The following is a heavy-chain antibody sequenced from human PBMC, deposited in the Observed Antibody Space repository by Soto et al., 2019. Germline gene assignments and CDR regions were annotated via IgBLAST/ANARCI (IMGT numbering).Heavy chain of an antibody. CDR1: GGTFSSYA. CDR2: IIPIFGTA. CDR3: ARDFLNYSNYGSLAFDI. Sequence: SVKVSCKASGGTFSSYAISWVRQAPGQGLEWMGGIIPIFGTANYAQKFQGRVTITADESTSTAYMELSSLRSEDTAVYYCARDFLNYSNYGSLAFDIWGQGTMVTVSS. V-gene: IGHV1-69*13. D-gene: IGHD4-4*01. J-gene: IGHJ3*02.